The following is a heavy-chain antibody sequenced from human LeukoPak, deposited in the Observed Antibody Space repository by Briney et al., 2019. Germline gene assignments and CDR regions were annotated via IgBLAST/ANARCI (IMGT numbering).Heavy chain of an antibody. D-gene: IGHD5-18*01. J-gene: IGHJ4*02. CDR2: INHSCGST. Sequence: ASVKVSFKSSGYTFSSHYMQWVRQPPGQGLEWMGIINHSCGSTSHAQKIQGRITKTQDTSTSTVYMELSTLRSEDTAVYYCARGGMGIQLWTFEYWGAGTLGTVSS. V-gene: IGHV1-46*01. CDR1: GYTFSSHY. CDR3: ARGGMGIQLWTFEY.